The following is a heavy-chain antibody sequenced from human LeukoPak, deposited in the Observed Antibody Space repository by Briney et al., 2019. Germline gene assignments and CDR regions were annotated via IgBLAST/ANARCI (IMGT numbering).Heavy chain of an antibody. V-gene: IGHV3-66*04. Sequence: GGSLRLSCAASGFTVSSNYMSWVRQAPGKGLEWVSVIYSGGSTYYADSVKGRFTISRDNSKNTLYLQMNSLRAEDTAVYYCARHFARGPGPSEWLLRNYYYYMDVWGKGTTVTVSS. CDR1: GFTVSSNY. J-gene: IGHJ6*03. CDR2: IYSGGST. CDR3: ARHFARGPGPSEWLLRNYYYYMDV. D-gene: IGHD3-3*01.